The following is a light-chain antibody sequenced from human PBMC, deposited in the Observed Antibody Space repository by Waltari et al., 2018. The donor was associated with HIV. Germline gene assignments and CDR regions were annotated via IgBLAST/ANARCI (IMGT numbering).Light chain of an antibody. CDR3: AALDDRLSGRL. Sequence: QSLLAQPRSVSGTPGQRVNISCSGSNSHVRNNYVYWYQQGPGVAPKLLIYRKNQRPPGVPDRFSGSKSGTSASLAIRGLRTEDEGDYYCAALDDRLSGRLFGGGTKVTVL. CDR2: RKN. CDR1: NSHVRNNY. V-gene: IGLV1-47*01. J-gene: IGLJ2*01.